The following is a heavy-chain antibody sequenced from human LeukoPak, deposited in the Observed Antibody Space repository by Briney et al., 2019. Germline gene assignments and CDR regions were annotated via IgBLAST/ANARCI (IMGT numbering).Heavy chain of an antibody. CDR3: VKRVTGWYQIDL. V-gene: IGHV3-23*01. D-gene: IGHD6-19*01. Sequence: PGGSLRLSCAASGYNFSNYGMTWVRQAPGKGLDWVSAITADGYDKYYADFVEGRFTVSGDNSKKILYMQMNSLRAEDTALYYCVKRVTGWYQIDLWGQGALVTVSS. J-gene: IGHJ5*02. CDR2: ITADGYDK. CDR1: GYNFSNYG.